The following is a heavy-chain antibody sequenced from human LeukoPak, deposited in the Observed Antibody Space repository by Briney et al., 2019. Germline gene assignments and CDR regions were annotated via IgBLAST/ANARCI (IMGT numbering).Heavy chain of an antibody. V-gene: IGHV3-74*01. CDR1: GITFSNYW. D-gene: IGHD3-22*01. J-gene: IGHJ4*02. CDR2: INSDGGRI. CDR3: ASSPVITRD. Sequence: GGSLRLSCAASGITFSNYWMHWVRQAPGKGLGWVSRINSDGGRITYADSVKGRFTISRDNAKNTLYLQMNSLRVEDTAVYYCASSPVITRDWGQGTPVTVSS.